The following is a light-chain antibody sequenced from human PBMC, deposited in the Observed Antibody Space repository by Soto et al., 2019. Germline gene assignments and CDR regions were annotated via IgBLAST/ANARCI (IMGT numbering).Light chain of an antibody. J-gene: IGKJ5*01. V-gene: IGKV3-20*01. CDR2: GAS. CDR1: QSVNSR. CDR3: QQYFTSPIT. Sequence: EIVLTQSPGTLALSPGERATLSCRASQSVNSRLAWYQHKPGQAPRVLISGASNRASGIPARFSAWGSGTDFTLTISRVDTADFAFYYCQQYFTSPITFGQGTRLEIK.